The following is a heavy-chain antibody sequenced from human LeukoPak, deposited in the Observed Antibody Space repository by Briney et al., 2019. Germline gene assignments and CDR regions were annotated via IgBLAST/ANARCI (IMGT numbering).Heavy chain of an antibody. CDR3: TPGPRDYYYYGMDV. V-gene: IGHV3-15*01. CDR1: GFTFRNAS. CDR2: IKSKTDGGTT. Sequence: GGSLRLSCAASGFTFRNASMSWVRQAPGKGLEWVGRIKSKTDGGTTDYAAPVKGRFTISRDDSKNTLYLQMNSLKTEDTAVYYCTPGPRDYYYYGMDVWGQGTTVTVSS. J-gene: IGHJ6*02.